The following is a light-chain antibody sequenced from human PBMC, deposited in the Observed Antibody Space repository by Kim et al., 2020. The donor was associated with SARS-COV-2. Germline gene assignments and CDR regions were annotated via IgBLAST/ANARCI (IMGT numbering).Light chain of an antibody. J-gene: IGKJ4*01. CDR3: QQYDNLLT. CDR2: DAS. V-gene: IGKV1-33*01. CDR1: QDISNY. Sequence: GSVGDRVTITCQASQDISNYLNWYQQKPGKAPKLLIYDASNLETGVPSRFSGSGSGTDFTFTISSLQPEDIATYYCQQYDNLLTFGGGTKVDIK.